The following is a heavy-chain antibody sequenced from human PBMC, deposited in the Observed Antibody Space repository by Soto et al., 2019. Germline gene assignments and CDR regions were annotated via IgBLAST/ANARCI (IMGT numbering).Heavy chain of an antibody. D-gene: IGHD1-26*01. CDR3: ARHGPELRGFVDLTPTSDY. J-gene: IGHJ4*02. CDR2: IYYSGST. CDR1: GGSISSSSYY. V-gene: IGHV4-39*01. Sequence: PETLSLTCTVSGGSISSSSYYWGWIRQPPGKGMEWIGSIYYSGSTYYNPSLKSRVTISVDTSKNQFSLKLSSVTAADTAVYYCARHGPELRGFVDLTPTSDYWGQGTLVTVSS.